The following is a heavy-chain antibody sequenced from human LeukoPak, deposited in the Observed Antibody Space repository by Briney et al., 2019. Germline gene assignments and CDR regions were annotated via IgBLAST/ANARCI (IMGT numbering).Heavy chain of an antibody. Sequence: GGSLRLSCAASGFTFSDYYMSWIRQAPGKGLEWVSYISSSGSTIYYADSVKGRFTISRDNAKNSLYLQMNSLRAEDTAVYYCARDNRAGYSSSWYYYYYGMDVWGQGTTVTVS. CDR1: GFTFSDYY. CDR2: ISSSGSTI. CDR3: ARDNRAGYSSSWYYYYYGMDV. J-gene: IGHJ6*02. D-gene: IGHD6-13*01. V-gene: IGHV3-11*01.